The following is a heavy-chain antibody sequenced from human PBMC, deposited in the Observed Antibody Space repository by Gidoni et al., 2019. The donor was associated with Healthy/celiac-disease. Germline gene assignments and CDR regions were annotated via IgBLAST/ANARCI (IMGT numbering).Heavy chain of an antibody. V-gene: IGHV2-26*01. D-gene: IGHD3-3*01. CDR1: GFSLSNARMG. Sequence: QVTLKESGPVLVKPTETLTLICTVSGFSLSNARMGVSWIRQPPGTALEWLAHIFSNDEKSYSTSLKSRLTISKDTSKSQVVLTMTNMDPVDTATYYCARITYYDFWSGYYTYYYYGMDVWGKGTTVTVSS. CDR2: IFSNDEK. J-gene: IGHJ6*04. CDR3: ARITYYDFWSGYYTYYYYGMDV.